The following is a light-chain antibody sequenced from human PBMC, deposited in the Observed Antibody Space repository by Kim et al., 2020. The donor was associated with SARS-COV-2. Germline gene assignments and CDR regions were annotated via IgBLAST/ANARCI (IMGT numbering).Light chain of an antibody. CDR1: QSVRSK. CDR2: GAS. V-gene: IGKV3-15*01. CDR3: QQYNTWPPYT. J-gene: IGKJ2*01. Sequence: VSPGERAPLSCMASQSVRSKLAWYQQKTGQAPRRLIYGASTRATGIPARFSGSGSGTEFTLTISSLQSEDFAVYYCQQYNTWPPYTFGQGTKLEI.